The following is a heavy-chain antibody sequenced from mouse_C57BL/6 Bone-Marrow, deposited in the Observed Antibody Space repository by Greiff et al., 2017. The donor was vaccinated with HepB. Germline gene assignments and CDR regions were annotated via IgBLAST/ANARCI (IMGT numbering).Heavy chain of an antibody. V-gene: IGHV5-16*01. CDR3: ARVTYYYGSSYGWYFDV. CDR2: INYDGSST. D-gene: IGHD1-1*01. Sequence: VQLMESEGGLVQPGSSMKLSCTASGFTFSDYYMAWVRQVPEKGLEWVANINYDGSSTYYLDSLKSRFIISRDNAKNILYLQMSSLKSEDTATYYCARVTYYYGSSYGWYFDVWGTGTTVTVSS. J-gene: IGHJ1*03. CDR1: GFTFSDYY.